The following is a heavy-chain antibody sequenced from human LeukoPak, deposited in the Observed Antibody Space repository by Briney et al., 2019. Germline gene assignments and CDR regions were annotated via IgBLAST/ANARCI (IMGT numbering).Heavy chain of an antibody. V-gene: IGHV3-23*01. J-gene: IGHJ4*02. CDR1: GFTFSSYA. D-gene: IGHD6-19*01. CDR2: ISGSGGST. Sequence: GGSLRLSYAASGFTFSSYAMSWVRQAPGKGLEWVSAISGSGGSTYYADSVKGRFTISRDNSENTLYLQMNSLRAEDTAVYYCAKGRTQWLPQYYSDYWGQGTLVTVSS. CDR3: AKGRTQWLPQYYSDY.